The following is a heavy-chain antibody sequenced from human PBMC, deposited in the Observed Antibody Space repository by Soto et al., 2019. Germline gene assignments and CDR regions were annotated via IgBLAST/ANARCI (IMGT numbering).Heavy chain of an antibody. J-gene: IGHJ4*02. CDR3: ARSGGSSSPLDY. Sequence: QVQLEQSGAEVKKPGASVMVSCKASGYTFTIYGISWVRQAPGQGLEWMGWISAYSGSTDYAQKFQGRVTLTTDTSTTTAYMELRSLRSNDTAVYYCARSGGSSSPLDYWGQGTLVTVSS. V-gene: IGHV1-18*01. D-gene: IGHD6-6*01. CDR2: ISAYSGST. CDR1: GYTFTIYG.